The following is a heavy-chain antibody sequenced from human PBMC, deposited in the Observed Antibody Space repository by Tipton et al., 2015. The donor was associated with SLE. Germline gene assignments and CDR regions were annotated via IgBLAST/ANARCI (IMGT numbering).Heavy chain of an antibody. Sequence: TLSLTCSVSGYSITIGYYWGWIRQPPGKGLEWIGSIYHRGSTYYNPSLKSRVTISEDTSKNQFSLKLSSVTAADTALYYCAREEGSSGWYGGAFDIWGQGTMVTVSS. CDR2: IYHRGST. D-gene: IGHD6-19*01. CDR1: GYSITIGYY. CDR3: AREEGSSGWYGGAFDI. J-gene: IGHJ3*02. V-gene: IGHV4-38-2*02.